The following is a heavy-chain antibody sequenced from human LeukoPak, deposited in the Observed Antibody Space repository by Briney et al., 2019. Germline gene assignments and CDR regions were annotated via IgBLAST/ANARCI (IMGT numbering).Heavy chain of an antibody. Sequence: PSETLSLTCTVSGGSISSGGYYWSWIRQHPGTGLEWIGYIYYSGSTYYNPSLKSRLTISVDTSKNQFSLELSSVTAADTALYYCARTSDSSGYYFDYWGQGTLVTVSS. CDR3: ARTSDSSGYYFDY. V-gene: IGHV4-31*03. CDR1: GGSISSGGYY. J-gene: IGHJ4*02. D-gene: IGHD3-22*01. CDR2: IYYSGST.